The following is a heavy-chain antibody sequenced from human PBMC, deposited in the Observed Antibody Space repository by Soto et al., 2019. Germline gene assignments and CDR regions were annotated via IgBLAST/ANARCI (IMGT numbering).Heavy chain of an antibody. J-gene: IGHJ6*02. CDR2: ISYDGSNK. V-gene: IGHV3-30*18. CDR3: AKESVGGDPNYYYYGMDV. CDR1: GFTFSSYG. D-gene: IGHD3-16*01. Sequence: PGGSLRLSCAASGFTFSSYGMHWVRQAPGKGLEWVAVISYDGSNKYYADSVKGRFTISRDNSKNTLYLQMNSLRAEDTAVYYCAKESVGGDPNYYYYGMDVWGQGTTVTVSS.